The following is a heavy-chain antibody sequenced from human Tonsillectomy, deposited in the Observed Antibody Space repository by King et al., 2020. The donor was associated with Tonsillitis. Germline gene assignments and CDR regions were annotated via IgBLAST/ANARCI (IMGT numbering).Heavy chain of an antibody. V-gene: IGHV1-69*01. D-gene: IGHD7-27*01. CDR1: GDTFSKYS. J-gene: IGHJ6*02. CDR3: ATRALISGVGIAGFKYAMDV. CDR2: IVPVLGAP. Sequence: QLVQSGAELKKPGSSVKVSCKASGDTFSKYSISWVRQAPGKGLEWLGGIVPVLGAPTYARRFQDRVTITADESPNTVFLVLTSLRSDDTAVYYCATRALISGVGIAGFKYAMDVWGQGTTVTGSS.